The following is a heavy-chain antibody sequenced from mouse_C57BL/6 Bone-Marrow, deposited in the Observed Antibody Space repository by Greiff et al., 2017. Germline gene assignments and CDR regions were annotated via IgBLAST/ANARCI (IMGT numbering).Heavy chain of an antibody. CDR1: GYTFTSYW. Sequence: QVQLQQPGAELVRPGSSVKLSCKASGYTFTSYWMDWVKQRPGQGLEWIGNIYPSDSETHYNQKFKDKAALTVDKSSSTAYMQLSSLTSEDSAVYYCAREVDTRLRLRGWFAYWGQGTLVTVSA. D-gene: IGHD3-2*02. J-gene: IGHJ3*01. CDR3: AREVDTRLRLRGWFAY. V-gene: IGHV1-61*01. CDR2: IYPSDSET.